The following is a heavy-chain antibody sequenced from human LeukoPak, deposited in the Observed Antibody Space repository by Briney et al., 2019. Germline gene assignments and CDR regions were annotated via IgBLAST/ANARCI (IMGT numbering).Heavy chain of an antibody. CDR2: INPSGGST. D-gene: IGHD5-24*01. J-gene: IGHJ6*03. CDR3: ARDRARLHYYYYMDV. V-gene: IGHV1-46*01. CDR1: GYTFTSYY. Sequence: ASVKVSCKASGYTFTSYYMHWVRQAPGQGLEWMGIINPSGGSTSYALKFKGRVTMTRDMSTSTVYMELSSLRSEDTAVYYCARDRARLHYYYYMDVWGKGTTVTVSS.